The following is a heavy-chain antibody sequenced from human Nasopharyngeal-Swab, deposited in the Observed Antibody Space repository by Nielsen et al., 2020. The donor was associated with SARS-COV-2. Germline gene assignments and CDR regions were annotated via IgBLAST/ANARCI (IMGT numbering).Heavy chain of an antibody. Sequence: GALKSSCAASGFTFDDYAMHWVRQAPGKGLEWVSLISGDGGSTYYADSVKGRFTISRDNSKNSLYLQMNSLRTEDTALYYCAKDPRGAVAGSTWGQGTLVTVSS. CDR2: ISGDGGST. V-gene: IGHV3-43*02. CDR1: GFTFDDYA. D-gene: IGHD6-19*01. J-gene: IGHJ5*02. CDR3: AKDPRGAVAGST.